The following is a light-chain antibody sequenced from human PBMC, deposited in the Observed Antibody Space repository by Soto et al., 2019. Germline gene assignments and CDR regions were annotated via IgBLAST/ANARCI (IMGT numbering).Light chain of an antibody. CDR2: GNS. CDR1: SSNIGAGYD. Sequence: QSVLTQPPSVSGAPGQRVTISCTGSSSNIGAGYDVHWYQQLPGTAPKLLIYGNSNRPSGVPDRFSGSKSGTSASLAITELQAEDEADYYCQSYDSSLSGSGVFGGGTKVTVL. J-gene: IGLJ2*01. CDR3: QSYDSSLSGSGV. V-gene: IGLV1-40*01.